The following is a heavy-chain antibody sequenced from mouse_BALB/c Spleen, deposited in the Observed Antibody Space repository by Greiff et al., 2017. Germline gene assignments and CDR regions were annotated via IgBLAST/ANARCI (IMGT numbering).Heavy chain of an antibody. CDR3: CRSDSSGYAWFAY. CDR2: ISYSGST. D-gene: IGHD3-2*01. J-gene: IGHJ3*01. Sequence: EVQLQQSGPGLVKPSQSLSLTCTVTGYSITSDYAWNWIRQFPGNKLEWMGYISYSGSTSYNPSLKSRISITRDTSKNQFFLQLNSVTTEDTATYYCCRSDSSGYAWFAYWGQGTLVTVSA. V-gene: IGHV3-2*02. CDR1: GYSITSDYA.